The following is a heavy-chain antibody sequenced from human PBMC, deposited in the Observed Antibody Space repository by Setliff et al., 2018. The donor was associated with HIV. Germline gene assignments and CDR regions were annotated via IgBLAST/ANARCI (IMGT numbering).Heavy chain of an antibody. CDR1: GGSISSYY. CDR3: VRRHDSDFSGDPDWFDP. V-gene: IGHV4-59*08. Sequence: PSETLSLTCTVSGGSISSYYWSWIRQPPGKGLEWIGYIYYTGSTNYNPPLKSRVTISVDTSKNQFSLNLNSVTAADTAVYYCVRRHDSDFSGDPDWFDPWGQGILVTVSS. J-gene: IGHJ5*02. CDR2: IYYTGST. D-gene: IGHD2-15*01.